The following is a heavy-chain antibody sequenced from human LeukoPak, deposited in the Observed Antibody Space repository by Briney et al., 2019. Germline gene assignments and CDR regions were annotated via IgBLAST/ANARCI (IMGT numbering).Heavy chain of an antibody. CDR2: ISYDGSNK. V-gene: IGHV3-30*18. CDR3: AKGHWFDP. CDR1: GFTFSSYG. Sequence: GGSLRLSCAASGFTFSSYGMHWVRQAPGKGLEWVAVISYDGSNKYYADSVKGRFTISRDNSKNTLYLQMNSLRAEDTAVYYCAKGHWFDPWAREPWSPSPQ. J-gene: IGHJ5*02.